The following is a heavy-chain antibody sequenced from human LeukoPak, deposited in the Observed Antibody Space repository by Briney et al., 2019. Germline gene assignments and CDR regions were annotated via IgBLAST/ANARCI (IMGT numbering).Heavy chain of an antibody. CDR2: VHLSGRT. Sequence: SGTLSLTCGVSGGSISTTNWWTWVRQPPGEGLEWIGEVHLSGRTHYNPSLESRVTMSVDMSENRTSLRLTSVTAADTAVYYCAREGGPYRPLDYSGQGTLVTVSS. J-gene: IGHJ4*02. CDR1: GGSISTTNW. CDR3: AREGGPYRPLDY. V-gene: IGHV4-4*02.